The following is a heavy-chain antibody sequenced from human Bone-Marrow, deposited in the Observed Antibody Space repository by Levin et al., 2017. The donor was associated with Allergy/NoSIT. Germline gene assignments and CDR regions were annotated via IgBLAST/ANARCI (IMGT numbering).Heavy chain of an antibody. J-gene: IGHJ3*02. CDR3: AREPLTDAFDI. CDR1: GFTFSSSS. CDR2: ISSSSGTI. Sequence: GESLKISCAASGFTFSSSSMNWVRQAPGKGLEWVSYISSSSGTIYYADSVKGRFTISRDNAKNSLYLQMNSLRAEDTAVYYCAREPLTDAFDIWGQGTMVTVSS. V-gene: IGHV3-48*01.